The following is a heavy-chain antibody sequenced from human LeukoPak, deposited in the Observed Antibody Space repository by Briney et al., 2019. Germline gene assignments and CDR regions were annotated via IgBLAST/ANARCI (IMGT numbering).Heavy chain of an antibody. CDR2: INAGNGNT. Sequence: ASVKVSCKASGYTFTSYAMHWVRQAPGQRLEWMGWINAGNGNTKYSQKFQGRVTITRDTSASTAYMELSSLRSEDTAVYYCATNDLYCSSTSCHRMSWGQGTLVTVSS. J-gene: IGHJ5*02. CDR3: ATNDLYCSSTSCHRMS. CDR1: GYTFTSYA. V-gene: IGHV1-3*01. D-gene: IGHD2-2*02.